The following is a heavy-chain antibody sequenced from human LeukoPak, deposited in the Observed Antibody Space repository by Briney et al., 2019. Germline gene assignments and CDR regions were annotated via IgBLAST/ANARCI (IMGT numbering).Heavy chain of an antibody. CDR2: IYYSGST. Sequence: SETLSLTCTVSGGSISSSSYYWGWIRQPPGKGLEWLGSIYYSGSTYYSPSLKSRVTISVDTSKNQFSLKLSSVTAADTAVYYCARDVSSWLPYNWFDPWGQGTLVTVSS. J-gene: IGHJ5*02. D-gene: IGHD6-13*01. V-gene: IGHV4-39*07. CDR1: GGSISSSSYY. CDR3: ARDVSSWLPYNWFDP.